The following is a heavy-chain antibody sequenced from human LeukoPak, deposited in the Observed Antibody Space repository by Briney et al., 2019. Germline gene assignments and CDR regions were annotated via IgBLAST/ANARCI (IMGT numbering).Heavy chain of an antibody. J-gene: IGHJ4*02. Sequence: SETLSLTCAASSESFTAYYWSWIRQSPEKGLEWIGHINHVGSTNYNPSLRSRVTLSVDTSNSQFSLEVKSVTAADTATYYCARGQGWPPHFDFWGQGALVTVSS. CDR1: SESFTAYY. V-gene: IGHV4-34*01. D-gene: IGHD5-24*01. CDR2: INHVGST. CDR3: ARGQGWPPHFDF.